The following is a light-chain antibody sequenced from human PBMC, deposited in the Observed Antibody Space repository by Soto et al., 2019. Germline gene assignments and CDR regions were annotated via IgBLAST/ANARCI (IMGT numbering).Light chain of an antibody. V-gene: IGLV2-8*01. CDR3: SSYAGSNNFNV. CDR2: EVS. CDR1: SSDVGGYNY. J-gene: IGLJ1*01. Sequence: QSVLPQPPSSSGSPGQSVTISCTGTSSDVGGYNYVSWYQQHPGKAPKLMIYEVSKRPSGVPDRFSGSKSGNTASLTVSGLQAEDEADYYCSSYAGSNNFNVFGTGTKATVL.